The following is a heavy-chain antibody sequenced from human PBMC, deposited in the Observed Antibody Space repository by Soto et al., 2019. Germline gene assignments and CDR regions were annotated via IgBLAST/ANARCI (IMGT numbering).Heavy chain of an antibody. CDR3: ARVIRGAAAAGPNDY. Sequence: GGSLRLSCAASGFTFSSYSMNWVRQAPGKGLEWVSSISSSSSYIYYADSVKGRFTISRDNAKNSLYLQMNSLRAEDTAVYYCARVIRGAAAAGPNDYWGQGTLVTVSS. V-gene: IGHV3-21*01. CDR1: GFTFSSYS. D-gene: IGHD6-13*01. CDR2: ISSSSSYI. J-gene: IGHJ4*02.